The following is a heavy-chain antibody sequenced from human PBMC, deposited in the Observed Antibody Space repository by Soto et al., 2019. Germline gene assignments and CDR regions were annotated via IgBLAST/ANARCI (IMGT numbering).Heavy chain of an antibody. CDR2: IIPIFGTA. J-gene: IGHJ6*02. D-gene: IGHD5-18*01. Sequence: GASVKVSCKASGGTLSSYAISWVRQAPGQGLEWMGGIIPIFGTANYAQKFQGRVTITADESTSTAYMELSSLRSEDTAVYYCASIPHVDTAMEMYYYYYGMDVWGQGTTVTVSS. CDR3: ASIPHVDTAMEMYYYYYGMDV. V-gene: IGHV1-69*13. CDR1: GGTLSSYA.